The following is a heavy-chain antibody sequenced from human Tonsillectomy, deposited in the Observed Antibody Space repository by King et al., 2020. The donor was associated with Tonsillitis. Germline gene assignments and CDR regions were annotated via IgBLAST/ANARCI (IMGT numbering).Heavy chain of an antibody. V-gene: IGHV1-18*01. Sequence: QLVQSGAEVKKPGASVKVSCKASGYTFSNYGISWVRQAPGEGLEWMGWISAYNGNINYAEKFQGRVTMTTDTSTSTAYMELRSLRSDDTAFYYCARDCFESLISGSYGPYAANFDYWGQGSLVTVSS. CDR1: GYTFSNYG. D-gene: IGHD1-26*01. J-gene: IGHJ4*02. CDR3: ARDCFESLISGSYGPYAANFDY. CDR2: ISAYNGNI.